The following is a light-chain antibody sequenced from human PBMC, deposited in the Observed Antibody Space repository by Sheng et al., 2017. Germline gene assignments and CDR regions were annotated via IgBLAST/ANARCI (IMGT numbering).Light chain of an antibody. J-gene: IGLJ2*01. V-gene: IGLV2-14*01. CDR3: GTWDSSLSGGRV. CDR2: DVN. CDR1: SSDVGGYNY. Sequence: QSALTQPASVSGSPGQSITISCTGTSSDVGGYNYVSWYQQRPDKAPKLMIYDVNNRPSGVSNRFSGSKSGNTASLTISGLQAEDEADYYCGTWDSSLSGGRVLGGGTKLTVL.